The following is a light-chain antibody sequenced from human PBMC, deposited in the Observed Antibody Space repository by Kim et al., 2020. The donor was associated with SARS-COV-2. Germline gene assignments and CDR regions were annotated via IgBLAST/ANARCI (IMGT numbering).Light chain of an antibody. CDR2: WTS. CDR3: QQYCSSRT. J-gene: IGKJ1*01. Sequence: DIVMTQSPESLAVSLGEMATIHCKSSQTILYSSINKNCLAWYQQKPGQPPKLLIYWTSIRESGVPDRFSGGGSGTDFTLTISSLQAEDAAIYHCQQYCSSRTFGRGTKVEIK. V-gene: IGKV4-1*01. CDR1: QTILYSSINKNC.